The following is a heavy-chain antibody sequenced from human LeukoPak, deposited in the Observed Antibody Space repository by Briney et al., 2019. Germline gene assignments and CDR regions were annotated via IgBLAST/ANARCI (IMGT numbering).Heavy chain of an antibody. V-gene: IGHV4-39*01. J-gene: IGHJ6*02. D-gene: IGHD2-2*01. CDR3: ASRGYCSSTSCPYYYYGMDV. CDR2: IYYSGST. Sequence: SETLSLTCTVSGGSISSSSYYWGWIRRPPGKGLEWIGSIYYSGSTYYNPSLRSRVTISVDTSKNQFSLKLSSVTAADTAVYYCASRGYCSSTSCPYYYYGMDVWGQGTTVTVSS. CDR1: GGSISSSSYY.